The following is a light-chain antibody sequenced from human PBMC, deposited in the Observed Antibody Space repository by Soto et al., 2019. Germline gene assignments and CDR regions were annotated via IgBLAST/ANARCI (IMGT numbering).Light chain of an antibody. J-gene: IGLJ1*01. CDR3: SSYTSSFYV. V-gene: IGLV2-14*01. Sequence: QSALTQPASVSGSPGQSITISCTGTSSDVGGYNYVSWYQQHPGKAPKLMIYDVSNRPSGVSSRFSGSKPGNTASLTISGLQAEDEADYYCSSYTSSFYVFGTGTKVTVL. CDR2: DVS. CDR1: SSDVGGYNY.